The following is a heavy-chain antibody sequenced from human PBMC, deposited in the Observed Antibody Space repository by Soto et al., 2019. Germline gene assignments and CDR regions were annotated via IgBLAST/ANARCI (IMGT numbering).Heavy chain of an antibody. V-gene: IGHV1-24*01. CDR3: ATLPRTIERTPAAIWSFDS. Sequence: XSVKVSCKGSGYSLSYLSIHWVRQAPGKGLEWMGGLDAEDGETIYAQKLQGRGTMTEDTSTDTAYMELSSLTSEDTAMYYCATLPRTIERTPAAIWSFDSWGQGTLVTV. J-gene: IGHJ4*02. CDR1: GYSLSYLS. D-gene: IGHD2-2*01. CDR2: LDAEDGET.